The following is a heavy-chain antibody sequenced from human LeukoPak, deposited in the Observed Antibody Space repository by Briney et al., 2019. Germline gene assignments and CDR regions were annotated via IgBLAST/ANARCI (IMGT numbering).Heavy chain of an antibody. D-gene: IGHD6-19*01. J-gene: IGHJ1*01. V-gene: IGHV3-53*01. CDR2: IYSGGDT. Sequence: GGSLRLSCAVSGFTVRNNYMSWVRQAPGKGLECVSVIYSGGDTYYADSVKGRFTISRDNSKNTLYLQMNSLRAEDTAVFYCAVLNSGWRFQHWGQGILVTVSS. CDR3: AVLNSGWRFQH. CDR1: GFTVRNNY.